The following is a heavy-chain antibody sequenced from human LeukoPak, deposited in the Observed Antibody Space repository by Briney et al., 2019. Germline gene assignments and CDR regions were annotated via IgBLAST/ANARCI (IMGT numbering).Heavy chain of an antibody. V-gene: IGHV4-59*01. CDR1: GGSISSYY. D-gene: IGHD6-19*01. CDR2: IYYSGST. CDR3: ARSTPGIAVAGTPYYFDY. J-gene: IGHJ4*02. Sequence: PSETLSLTCTVSGGSISSYYWSWIRQPPGKGLEWIGYIYYSGSTNYNPSLKSRVTISVDTSKNQFSLKLSSVTAADTAVYYCARSTPGIAVAGTPYYFDYWGQGTLVTVSS.